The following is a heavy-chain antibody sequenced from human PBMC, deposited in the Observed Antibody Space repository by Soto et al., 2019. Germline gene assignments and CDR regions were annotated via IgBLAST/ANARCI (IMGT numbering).Heavy chain of an antibody. CDR2: INPNSGGT. CDR3: ARGGDDNYYDSSGYYYYYYGMDV. V-gene: IGHV1-2*02. J-gene: IGHJ6*02. CDR1: GYTFTGYY. Sequence: QVQLVQSGAEVKKPGASMKVSCKTSGYTFTGYYMHWVRQAPGQGLEWMGWINPNSGGTNYAQKFQGRVTMTRDTSISTAYMELSRLRSDDTAVYYCARGGDDNYYDSSGYYYYYYGMDVWGQGTTVTVS. D-gene: IGHD3-22*01.